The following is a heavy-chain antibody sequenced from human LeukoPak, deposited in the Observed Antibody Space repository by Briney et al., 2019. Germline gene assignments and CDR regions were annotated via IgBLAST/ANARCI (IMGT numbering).Heavy chain of an antibody. CDR2: IYYSGST. J-gene: IGHJ5*02. CDR1: GGSISSYY. D-gene: IGHD3-16*01. Sequence: SETLSLTCTVSGGSISSYYWSWIRQPPGKGLEWIGYIYYSGSTNYNPSLKSRVTISVDTSKNQFSLKLSSVTAADTAVYYCARFTPQGYGWGGYNRFDPWGQGTPVTASS. V-gene: IGHV4-59*01. CDR3: ARFTPQGYGWGGYNRFDP.